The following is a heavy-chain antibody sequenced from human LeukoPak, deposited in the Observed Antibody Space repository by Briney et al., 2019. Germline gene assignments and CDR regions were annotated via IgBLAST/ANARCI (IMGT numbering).Heavy chain of an antibody. CDR2: IYYSGTT. CDR1: GGSISSYY. CDR3: ARGPHERSGYPDD. Sequence: PSETLSLTCTVSGGSISSYYWSWIRQSPGKGLEWIGYIYYSGTTKYNPSLKSRVTISVDTSKNQFSLKLSSVTAADTAVYYCARGPHERSGYPDDWGQGTLVTVSS. V-gene: IGHV4-59*01. D-gene: IGHD5-12*01. J-gene: IGHJ4*02.